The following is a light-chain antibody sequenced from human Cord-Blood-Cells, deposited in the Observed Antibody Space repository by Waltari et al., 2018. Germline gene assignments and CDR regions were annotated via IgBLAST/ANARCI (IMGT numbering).Light chain of an antibody. J-gene: IGLJ2*01. CDR2: EVS. CDR3: CSYAGSPRVV. Sequence: QSALTQPASVSGSPGQSITISCTGTSSDVGSYNLVSWSQQHPGKAPKPMIYEVSKRPSGVSNRFSGSKSGNTASLTISGLQAEDEADYYCCSYAGSPRVVFGGGTKLTVL. CDR1: SSDVGSYNL. V-gene: IGLV2-23*02.